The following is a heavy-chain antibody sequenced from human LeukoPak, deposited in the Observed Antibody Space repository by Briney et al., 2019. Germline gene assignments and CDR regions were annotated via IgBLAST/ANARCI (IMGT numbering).Heavy chain of an antibody. J-gene: IGHJ4*02. V-gene: IGHV5-51*01. CDR3: ARGRYFDWLPNDD. CDR2: IYPGDSDT. CDR1: GYSFTSYW. D-gene: IGHD3-9*01. Sequence: PGESLKISCMCSGYSFTSYWIGWVRQMPGKGLGWMGIIYPGDSDTRYSPSFQGQVTISADKSISTAYLQWSSLKASDTAMYYCARGRYFDWLPNDDWGQGTLVTVSS.